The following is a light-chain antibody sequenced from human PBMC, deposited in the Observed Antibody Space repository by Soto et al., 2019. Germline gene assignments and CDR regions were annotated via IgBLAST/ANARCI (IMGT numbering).Light chain of an antibody. CDR3: QQHNSSPWT. Sequence: DIQMTQSPSTLAASVGDSVTITCRASQSVSDWLAWFQQKPGKAPKVLIYDASTLESGVPSRFSGSGSGTEFTLTISSLQPEDFATYYCQQHNSSPWTFGQGTRVEIK. V-gene: IGKV1-5*01. CDR1: QSVSDW. J-gene: IGKJ1*01. CDR2: DAS.